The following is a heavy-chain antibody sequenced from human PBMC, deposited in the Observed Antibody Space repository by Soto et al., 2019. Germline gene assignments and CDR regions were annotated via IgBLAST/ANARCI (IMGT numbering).Heavy chain of an antibody. D-gene: IGHD4-4*01. CDR2: IYYSGST. Sequence: QVQLQESGPGLVKPSETLSLTCTVSGGSISSYYWSCIRQPPGKGLEWIGYIYYSGSTNYNPCLKRRATISVATAKNQLSLKLSLVTDAHTAKKSWSRDLANSNPQYLDNWGQGTQV. CDR3: SRDLANSNPQYLDN. J-gene: IGHJ4*02. CDR1: GGSISSYY. V-gene: IGHV4-59*01.